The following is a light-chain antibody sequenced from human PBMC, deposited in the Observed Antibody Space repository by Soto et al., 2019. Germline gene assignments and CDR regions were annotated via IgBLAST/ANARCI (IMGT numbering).Light chain of an antibody. J-gene: IGKJ2*01. V-gene: IGKV1-5*03. CDR2: KAS. CDR3: QQYNTYSHT. Sequence: DIQMTQSPSTLSASVGDRVTITCRASQSIGSWFAWYQQKPGKAPKLLIYKASSLESGVPSRFSGSGSGTEFTLTISSLQPDDFATYYCQQYNTYSHTFGQGTKVEIK. CDR1: QSIGSW.